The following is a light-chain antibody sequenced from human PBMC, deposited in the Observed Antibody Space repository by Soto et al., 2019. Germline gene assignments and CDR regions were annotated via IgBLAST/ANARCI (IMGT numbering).Light chain of an antibody. J-gene: IGKJ1*01. CDR2: AAS. CDR1: QTISNW. V-gene: IGKV1-5*01. CDR3: QHYNSDSRA. Sequence: IQRTQCLSTMSASVGKRVTLTWRASQTISNWLAWFQQKLGKAPKLLIYAASRLETGVPSRFSGSGSGTEFTLTISSLQPDDFATYYRQHYNSDSRAFGQGTKVDI.